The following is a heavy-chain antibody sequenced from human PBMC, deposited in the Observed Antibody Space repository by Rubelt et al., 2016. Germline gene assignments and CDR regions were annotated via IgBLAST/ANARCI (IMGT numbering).Heavy chain of an antibody. CDR2: ISYDGSNK. V-gene: IGHV3-30*04. J-gene: IGHJ4*02. CDR1: GFTFSSYA. CDR3: ARDWDY. Sequence: GFTFSSYAMHWVRQAPGKGLEWVAVISYDGSNKYYADSVKGRFTISRDNSKNTLYLQMNSLRAEDTAVYYCARDWDYWGQGTLVTVSS.